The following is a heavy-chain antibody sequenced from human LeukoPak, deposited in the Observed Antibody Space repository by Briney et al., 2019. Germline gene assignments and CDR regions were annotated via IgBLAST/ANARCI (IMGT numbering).Heavy chain of an antibody. Sequence: PVKVSCKASGGTFSSYTISWVRQAPGQGLEWMGTIIPILGTANYAQKFQGRVTIIADKSTGTAYMELSRLKSEDTAVYYCARDDFDGAINYWGQGTLVTVSS. CDR2: IIPILGTA. CDR3: ARDDFDGAINY. J-gene: IGHJ4*02. V-gene: IGHV1-69*08. D-gene: IGHD4-17*01. CDR1: GGTFSSYT.